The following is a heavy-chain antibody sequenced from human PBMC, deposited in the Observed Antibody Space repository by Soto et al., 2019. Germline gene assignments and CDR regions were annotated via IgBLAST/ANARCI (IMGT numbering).Heavy chain of an antibody. Sequence: PSETLSLTCTVSGGSISSGNYYWSWVRQPPGNGLEWIGFISYSGTTHYSASLRSRVSISVDTSKKQFSLDLSSVTAADTAVYYCATMGTPVTGLYYFDYWGQGTLVTVS. J-gene: IGHJ4*02. CDR2: ISYSGTT. CDR3: ATMGTPVTGLYYFDY. CDR1: GGSISSGNYY. V-gene: IGHV4-30-4*01. D-gene: IGHD4-17*01.